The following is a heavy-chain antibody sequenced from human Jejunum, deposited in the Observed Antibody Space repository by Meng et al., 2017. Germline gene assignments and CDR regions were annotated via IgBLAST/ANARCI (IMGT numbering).Heavy chain of an antibody. CDR2: INRSGSS. Sequence: SETLSLTCSVSGDSIRSYYWSWIRQPAGKGLEWIGRINRSGSSNYNPSLMSRVTMSVDTSKNQFSLNLTSVTAADTAVYYCARERVPGCSGGKCYIGDFAYWGQG. D-gene: IGHD2-15*01. J-gene: IGHJ4*01. CDR1: GDSIRSYY. CDR3: ARERVPGCSGGKCYIGDFAY. V-gene: IGHV4-4*07.